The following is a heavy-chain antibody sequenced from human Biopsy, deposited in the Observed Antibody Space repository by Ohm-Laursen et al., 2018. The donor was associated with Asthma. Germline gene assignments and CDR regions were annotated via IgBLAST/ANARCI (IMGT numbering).Heavy chain of an antibody. J-gene: IGHJ6*02. Sequence: SSVKVSCKTSGYTFTSYYMHWVRQAPRQGLEWMGGLIPDLGSADYAQMFEGRVTITADESTSTAYMELSSLRSEDTAVYYCARGYSGSDRIVYYYSGMEVWGQGTTVTVSS. CDR3: ARGYSGSDRIVYYYSGMEV. V-gene: IGHV1-69*01. CDR1: GYTFTSYY. CDR2: LIPDLGSA. D-gene: IGHD5-12*01.